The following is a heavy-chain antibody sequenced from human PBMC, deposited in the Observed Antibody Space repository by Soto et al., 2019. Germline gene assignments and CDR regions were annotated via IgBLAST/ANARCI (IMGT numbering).Heavy chain of an antibody. CDR1: GFTFSNYA. V-gene: IGHV3-23*01. CDR3: AGELLSQSYYYYMDV. J-gene: IGHJ6*03. CDR2: LSGSGGRT. D-gene: IGHD3-10*01. Sequence: EVQLLESGGGLVQPGGSLRLSCAASGFTFSNYAMSWVRQSPGKGLEWVSGLSGSGGRTYYADSVKGRFTISRDNSKNTLYLQMTSLRAEDTAIYFCAGELLSQSYYYYMDVWAKGPRSPSP.